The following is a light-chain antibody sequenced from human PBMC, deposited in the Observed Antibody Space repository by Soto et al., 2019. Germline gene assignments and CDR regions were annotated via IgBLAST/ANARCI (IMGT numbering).Light chain of an antibody. CDR1: QSVSSN. V-gene: IGKV3-15*01. J-gene: IGKJ2*01. CDR2: GAT. Sequence: EIAMTQSPATLSVSPGERATLSCRTSQSVSSNLAWYQQKPGQAPRLLIYGATTRATGTPARFSGSGSGTEFTLTITGLQSEDWAVYYCQQYNNWPPSTFGQGTKLEI. CDR3: QQYNNWPPST.